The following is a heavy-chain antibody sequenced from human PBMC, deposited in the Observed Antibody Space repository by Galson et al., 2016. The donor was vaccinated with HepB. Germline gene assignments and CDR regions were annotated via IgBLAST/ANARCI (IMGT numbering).Heavy chain of an antibody. CDR3: AREGEYYHSSGYSVYFDY. CDR2: INTNTGNP. J-gene: IGHJ4*02. CDR1: GYTFTSYS. V-gene: IGHV7-4-1*02. D-gene: IGHD3-22*01. Sequence: SVKVSCKASGYTFTSYSMNWVRQAPGQGLEWMGWINTNTGNPTYAQGFTGRFVFSLDTSISTAYLQISSLKAEDTAVYYCAREGEYYHSSGYSVYFDYWGQGTLVTVSS.